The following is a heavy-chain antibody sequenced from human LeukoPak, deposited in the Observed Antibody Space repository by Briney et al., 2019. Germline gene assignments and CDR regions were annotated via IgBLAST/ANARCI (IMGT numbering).Heavy chain of an antibody. CDR3: AKGSKDRGVNADVVGKTHYFDY. D-gene: IGHD3-10*01. J-gene: IGHJ4*02. Sequence: AGTLRFTCAASGFTISSNAMSWVPQAPGKGRVGVSAISGSSGSPYYANTENGRFTITKENSKHALYLLMSSLSAEATYVYYCAKGSKDRGVNADVVGKTHYFDYWGQGTLVTVSS. CDR1: GFTISSNA. V-gene: IGHV3-23*01. CDR2: ISGSSGSP.